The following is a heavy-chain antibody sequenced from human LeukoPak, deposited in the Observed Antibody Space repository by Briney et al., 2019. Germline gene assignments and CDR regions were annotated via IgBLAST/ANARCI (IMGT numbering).Heavy chain of an antibody. D-gene: IGHD2-2*01. J-gene: IGHJ4*02. CDR2: IYYSGST. Sequence: SETLSLTCTVSGGSISSRSYYWGWIRQPPGKGLEWIGSIYYSGSTYYDPSLKSRVTISVDTSKNQFSLKLSSVTAADTAVYYCARHVEDIVVVPAAYMGSAGVLKGFDYWGQGTLVTVSS. CDR3: ARHVEDIVVVPAAYMGSAGVLKGFDY. V-gene: IGHV4-39*01. CDR1: GGSISSRSYY.